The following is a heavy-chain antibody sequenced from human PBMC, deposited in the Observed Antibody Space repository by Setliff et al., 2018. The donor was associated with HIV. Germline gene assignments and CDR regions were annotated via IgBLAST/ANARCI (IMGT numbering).Heavy chain of an antibody. CDR3: ARDRHHYDSSGFDAFDL. J-gene: IGHJ3*01. V-gene: IGHV1-69*13. CDR2: IIPLFGTA. Sequence: GASVKVSCKASGGTFNTHAFSWVRQAPGQGLEWMGGIIPLFGTANYAQNFQGRVTITADASTSTAYMELSSLRSEDTAMYYCARDRHHYDSSGFDAFDLWGQGTMVTVSS. D-gene: IGHD3-22*01. CDR1: GGTFNTHA.